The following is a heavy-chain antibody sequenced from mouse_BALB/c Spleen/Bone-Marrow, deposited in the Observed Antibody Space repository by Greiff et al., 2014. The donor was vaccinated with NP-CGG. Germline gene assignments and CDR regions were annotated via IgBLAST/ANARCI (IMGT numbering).Heavy chain of an antibody. V-gene: IGHV14-3*02. D-gene: IGHD4-1*01. Sequence: VQLQQSGAELVRPGASVKLSCTASGFNIKDTYMHWVKQRPEQGLEWIGRIDPANGNTKYDPKFQGKATITADTSSNTAYLQLSSLTSEDVAVYYCARWKLGGAWFAYWGQGTLVTVSA. CDR1: GFNIKDTY. CDR3: ARWKLGGAWFAY. CDR2: IDPANGNT. J-gene: IGHJ3*01.